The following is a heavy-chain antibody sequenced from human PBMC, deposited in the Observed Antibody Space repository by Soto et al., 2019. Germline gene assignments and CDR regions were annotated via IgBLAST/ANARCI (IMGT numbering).Heavy chain of an antibody. J-gene: IGHJ5*02. D-gene: IGHD3-3*01. CDR2: INHSGST. CDR1: GGSFSGYY. CDR3: ARDYDFWSGYYTIRTVRFDP. Sequence: SETLSLTCAVYGGSFSGYYWSWIRQPPGKGLEWIGEINHSGSTNYNPSLKSRVTISVDTSKNQFSLKLSTVTAADTAVYYCARDYDFWSGYYTIRTVRFDPWGQGTLVTVSS. V-gene: IGHV4-34*01.